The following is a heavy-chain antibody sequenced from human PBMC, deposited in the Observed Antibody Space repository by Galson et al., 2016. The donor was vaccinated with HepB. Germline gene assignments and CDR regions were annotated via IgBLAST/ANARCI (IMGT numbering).Heavy chain of an antibody. V-gene: IGHV5-51*01. D-gene: IGHD6-6*01. J-gene: IGHJ4*02. Sequence: QSGAEVTKPGESLKISCTASGYSFTNYWIACVRQMPGKGLEWMGIIWPGDSETRYSPSFQGQVTISADTSISIAYLQWSSLRASDTAVYYWARQGEYSNQWSPFDYWGQGALVTVSS. CDR3: ARQGEYSNQWSPFDY. CDR1: GYSFTNYW. CDR2: IWPGDSET.